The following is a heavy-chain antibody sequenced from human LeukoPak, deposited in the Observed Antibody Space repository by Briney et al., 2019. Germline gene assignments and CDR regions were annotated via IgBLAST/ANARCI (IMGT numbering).Heavy chain of an antibody. CDR3: ARDSKARNYYDSSGGPYYFDY. Sequence: ASVKVSCKSSGYTFTSYYMHWVRQAPGQGLEWMGIINPTGGSTSYAQKFQGRVTMTTDTSTSTVYMELSSLRSEDTAVYYCARDSKARNYYDSSGGPYYFDYWGQGTLVTVSS. D-gene: IGHD3-22*01. V-gene: IGHV1-46*01. CDR1: GYTFTSYY. CDR2: INPTGGST. J-gene: IGHJ4*02.